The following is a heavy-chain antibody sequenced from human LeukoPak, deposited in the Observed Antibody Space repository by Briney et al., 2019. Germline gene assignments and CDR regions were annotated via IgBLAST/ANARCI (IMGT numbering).Heavy chain of an antibody. CDR3: ARGRTMDGSTPPFEI. Sequence: GASVKVSCTASGYTFTNYYMHWVRQAPGQGLEWMGWIDPNTGDTNYSQNIQGRATMTRDTSINTAYMEFTSLGSDDTAVYYCARGRTMDGSTPPFEIWGQGTMVTVSS. V-gene: IGHV1-2*02. CDR2: IDPNTGDT. CDR1: GYTFTNYY. D-gene: IGHD4/OR15-4a*01. J-gene: IGHJ3*02.